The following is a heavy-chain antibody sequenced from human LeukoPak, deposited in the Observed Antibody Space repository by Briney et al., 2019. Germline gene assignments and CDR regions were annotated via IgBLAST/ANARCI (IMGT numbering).Heavy chain of an antibody. CDR2: VIDSVRT. J-gene: IGHJ4*02. V-gene: IGHV4-59*11. Sequence: SETLSLTCTVSGASISSHYWSWLRQPPGKGLEWIGYVIDSVRTMDNPSLQSRLTLSADTSKNEFSLRLSSVTAADTAVYYCATIKHGQIFGYFDFWGQGIKVTVSS. D-gene: IGHD3-16*01. CDR1: GASISSHY. CDR3: ATIKHGQIFGYFDF.